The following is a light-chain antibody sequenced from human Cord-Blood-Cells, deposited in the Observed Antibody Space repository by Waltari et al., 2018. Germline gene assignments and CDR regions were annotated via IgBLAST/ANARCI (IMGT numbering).Light chain of an antibody. CDR2: DAS. CDR1: QSVSSY. V-gene: IGKV3-11*01. CDR3: QQRSNWPLLT. J-gene: IGKJ4*01. Sequence: EIVLTQSPATLSLSPGARATLPCRASQSVSSYLAWYQQKPGQAPRLLIYDASNRATGIPARFSGSGSGTDFTLTISSLEPEDFAVYYCQQRSNWPLLTFGGGTKVEIK.